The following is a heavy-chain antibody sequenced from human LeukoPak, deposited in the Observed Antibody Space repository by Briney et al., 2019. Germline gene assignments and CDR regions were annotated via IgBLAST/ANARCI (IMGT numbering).Heavy chain of an antibody. CDR2: ISAHNGNT. CDR1: GYTFTIYG. J-gene: IGHJ4*02. Sequence: ASVKVSCKASGYTFTIYGISWVRQAPGQGLEWMGWISAHNGNTNYAQKLQGRVTVTTDTSTSSAYMELRSLSSDDTAVYYCARTNGDYLGEYYFDYWGQGTLVTVSS. D-gene: IGHD4-17*01. CDR3: ARTNGDYLGEYYFDY. V-gene: IGHV1-18*01.